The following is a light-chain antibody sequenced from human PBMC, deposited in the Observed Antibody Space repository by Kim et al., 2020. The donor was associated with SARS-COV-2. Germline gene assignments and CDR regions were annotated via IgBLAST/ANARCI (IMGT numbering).Light chain of an antibody. V-gene: IGKV2-28*01. CDR1: QSLLHRNGYNY. CDR2: QGS. Sequence: DIVMTQSPLSLPVTPGEPASISCRSSQSLLHRNGYNYLDWYLQKAGQSPQLLIYQGSNRASGVPDRFSGSGSGTDFTLKISRVEAEDVGVYYCMQALETPYTFGQGTKLEI. J-gene: IGKJ2*01. CDR3: MQALETPYT.